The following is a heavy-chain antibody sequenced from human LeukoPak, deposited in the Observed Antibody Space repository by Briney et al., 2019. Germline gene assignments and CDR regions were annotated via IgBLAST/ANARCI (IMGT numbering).Heavy chain of an antibody. J-gene: IGHJ4*02. CDR3: ARDTGPLILGDY. V-gene: IGHV3-33*01. D-gene: IGHD7-27*01. Sequence: GGSLRLSCATSGLTFSTSGMHWVRQAPGKGLEWVAVIWYDGSQKYYADSVKGRFTISRDNSKNTLYLQMNSLPAEDTAVYYCARDTGPLILGDYWGQGTLVIVSS. CDR2: IWYDGSQK. CDR1: GLTFSTSG.